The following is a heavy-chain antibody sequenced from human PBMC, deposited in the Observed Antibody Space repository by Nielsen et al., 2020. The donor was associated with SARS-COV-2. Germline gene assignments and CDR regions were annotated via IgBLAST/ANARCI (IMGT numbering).Heavy chain of an antibody. CDR2: IYFSGRT. J-gene: IGHJ6*02. V-gene: IGHV4-31*03. Sequence: SETLSLTCTVSGGSISSGGYYWSWIRHHPRKGLEWIGYIYFSGRTCYNPSLKSRVTISVDTSKNQFSLSLRSVTAADTAVYYCARESSGYDHYNYGMDVWGQGTTVTASS. D-gene: IGHD5-12*01. CDR1: GGSISSGGYY. CDR3: ARESSGYDHYNYGMDV.